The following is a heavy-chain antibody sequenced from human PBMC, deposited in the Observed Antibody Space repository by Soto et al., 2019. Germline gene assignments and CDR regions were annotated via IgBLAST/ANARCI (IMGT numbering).Heavy chain of an antibody. CDR1: GFTFSSYA. CDR2: ISYDGSNK. CDR3: ASSWDDYLPSHWYFDL. Sequence: HPGGSLRLSCAASGFTFSSYAMHWVRQAPGKGLEWVAVISYDGSNKYYADSVKGRFTISRDNSKNTLYLQMNSLRAEDTAVYYCASSWDDYLPSHWYFDLWGRGTLVTVSS. D-gene: IGHD4-17*01. V-gene: IGHV3-30-3*01. J-gene: IGHJ2*01.